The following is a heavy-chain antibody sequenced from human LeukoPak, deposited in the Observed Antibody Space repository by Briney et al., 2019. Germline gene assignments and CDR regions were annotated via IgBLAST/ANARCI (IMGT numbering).Heavy chain of an antibody. J-gene: IGHJ5*02. V-gene: IGHV4-34*01. Sequence: PSETLSLTCAVYGGSFSGYYWSWIRQPPGKGPEWIGEINHSGSTNYSPSLKSRVTISVDTSKNQFSLKLSSVTAADTAVYYCARGGRIVVVVAARRYNWFDPWGQGTLVTVSS. CDR2: INHSGST. D-gene: IGHD2-15*01. CDR3: ARGGRIVVVVAARRYNWFDP. CDR1: GGSFSGYY.